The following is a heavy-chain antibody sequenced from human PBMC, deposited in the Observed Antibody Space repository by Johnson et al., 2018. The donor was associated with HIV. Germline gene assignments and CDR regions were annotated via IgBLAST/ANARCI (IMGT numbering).Heavy chain of an antibody. CDR1: GFTFSSYA. V-gene: IGHV3-30-3*01. J-gene: IGHJ3*02. CDR3: TTECRSTSCTHAFDI. D-gene: IGHD2-2*01. Sequence: QVQLVESGGGVVQPGRSLRLSCAASGFTFSSYAMHWVRQAPGKGLEWVAVISYDGSNKYYADSVKGRFSISRDNSKNTLYLQMNSLKTEDTAVYYCTTECRSTSCTHAFDIWGQGTMVTVSS. CDR2: ISYDGSNK.